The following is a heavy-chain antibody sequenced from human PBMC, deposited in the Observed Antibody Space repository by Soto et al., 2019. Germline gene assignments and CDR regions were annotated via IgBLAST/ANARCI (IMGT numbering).Heavy chain of an antibody. V-gene: IGHV3-23*01. CDR2: ISASGGRT. J-gene: IGHJ6*02. CDR3: AKEVVIESAGRSHSYYYGLDV. Sequence: GCLRLSCAASGFTFSIYAMSWVRQAPGKGLEWVSVISASGGRTYYADSVKGRFTMSRDNSKNTLFLQMNSLRDEDTAIYYCAKEVVIESAGRSHSYYYGLDVWGPGTTVTVSS. CDR1: GFTFSIYA. D-gene: IGHD2-2*01.